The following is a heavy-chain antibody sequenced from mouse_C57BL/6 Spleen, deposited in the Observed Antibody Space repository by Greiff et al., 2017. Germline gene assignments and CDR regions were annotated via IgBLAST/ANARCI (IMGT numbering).Heavy chain of an antibody. J-gene: IGHJ4*01. CDR1: GYAFSSSW. CDR3: ARWSHITTVSYAMDY. D-gene: IGHD1-1*01. Sequence: LVESGPELVKPGASVKISCKASGYAFSSSWMNWVKQRPGKGLEWIGRIYPGDGDTNYNGKFKGKATLTADKSSSTAYMQLSSLTSEDSAVYFCARWSHITTVSYAMDYWGQGTSVTVSS. V-gene: IGHV1-82*01. CDR2: IYPGDGDT.